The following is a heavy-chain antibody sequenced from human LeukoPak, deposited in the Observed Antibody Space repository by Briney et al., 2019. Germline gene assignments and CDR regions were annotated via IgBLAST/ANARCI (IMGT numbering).Heavy chain of an antibody. J-gene: IGHJ4*02. CDR3: AREGRSYGISGYYFSD. CDR2: IWFDGNNK. V-gene: IGHV3-33*01. D-gene: IGHD3-22*01. CDR1: GLTFSNFG. Sequence: PGGTLRLSCAASGLTFSNFGMLWVRQTPGTGLEGVGVIWFDGNNKYYADSVKGRFAISRDNSKNTLYLQMNSLRAEDTAVYYCAREGRSYGISGYYFSDWGQGTLVTVSS.